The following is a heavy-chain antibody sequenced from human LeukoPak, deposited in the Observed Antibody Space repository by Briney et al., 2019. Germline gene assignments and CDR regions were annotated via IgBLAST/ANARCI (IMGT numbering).Heavy chain of an antibody. J-gene: IGHJ4*02. CDR2: IYPGDSDT. CDR3: ARRVAAAGTPFDY. V-gene: IGHV5-51*01. Sequence: GESLKISCKGSGYSFTSYWIGWVRQVPGKGLEWMGIIYPGDSDTRYSPSFQGQVTISADKSISTAYLQWSSLKASDTAMYYCARRVAAAGTPFDYWGQGTLVTVSS. D-gene: IGHD6-13*01. CDR1: GYSFTSYW.